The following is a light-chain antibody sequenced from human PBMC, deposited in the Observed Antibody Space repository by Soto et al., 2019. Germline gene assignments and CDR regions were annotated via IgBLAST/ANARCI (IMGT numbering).Light chain of an antibody. CDR1: QVIDNS. J-gene: IGKJ4*01. CDR3: QQYKTYPLT. V-gene: IGKV1-16*02. Sequence: IQVTQSTSSLSASVGDRVTITCRASQVIDNSLAWLQKRPGQAPKSLIYSTSTLQSGVPSKFSGSGSGTDFTLTISSLQPEDFATYYCQQYKTYPLTFGGGTKVDIK. CDR2: STS.